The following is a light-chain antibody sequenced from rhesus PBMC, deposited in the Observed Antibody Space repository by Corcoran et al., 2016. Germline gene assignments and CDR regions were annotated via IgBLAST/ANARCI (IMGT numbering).Light chain of an antibody. J-gene: IGLJ1*01. Sequence: QAAPTQPPSVSGSPGQSVTISCTGTSSDVGGYNYVSWYQQHPGKAPKLMIYGVSKRPSGVSDRFSGSKSGNTASLTISGLQAEDEADYYCCSYTTSSTYIFGAGTRLNVL. CDR1: SSDVGGYNY. CDR3: CSYTTSSTYI. V-gene: IGLV2S7*01. CDR2: GVS.